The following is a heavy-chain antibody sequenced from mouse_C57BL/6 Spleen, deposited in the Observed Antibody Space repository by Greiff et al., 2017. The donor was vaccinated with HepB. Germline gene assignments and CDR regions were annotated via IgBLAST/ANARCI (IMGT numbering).Heavy chain of an antibody. CDR1: GYTFTDYE. CDR2: IDPETGGT. CDR3: TRSRDSYAMDY. J-gene: IGHJ4*01. V-gene: IGHV1-15*01. Sequence: QVQLQQSGAELVRPGASVTLSCKASGYTFTDYEMHWVKQTPVHGLEWIGAIDPETGGTAYNQKFKGKAILTADKSSSTAYMELRSLTSEDSAVYYCTRSRDSYAMDYWGQGTSVTVSS.